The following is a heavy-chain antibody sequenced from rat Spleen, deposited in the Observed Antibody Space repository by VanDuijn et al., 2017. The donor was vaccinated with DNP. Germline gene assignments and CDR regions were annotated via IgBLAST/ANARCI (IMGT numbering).Heavy chain of an antibody. J-gene: IGHJ3*01. D-gene: IGHD1-12*02. CDR3: ARSQGYYFDGSYYPFAY. V-gene: IGHV2-41*01. CDR2: IWNNGGT. CDR1: GFSLTSYH. Sequence: QVQLKESGPGLVQPSQTLSLTCTVSGFSLTSYHVHWVRQPPGEGLEWMGVIWNNGGTRYNSVLKSRLSISRDTSKSHVFLKMNSVQTEETAMYFCARSQGYYFDGSYYPFAYWGQGTLVTVSS.